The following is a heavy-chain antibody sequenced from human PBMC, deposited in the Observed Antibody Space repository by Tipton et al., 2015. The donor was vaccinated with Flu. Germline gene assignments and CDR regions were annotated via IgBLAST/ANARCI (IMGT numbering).Heavy chain of an antibody. CDR3: ARDQGFGGGLTYDYYAMDV. D-gene: IGHD3-10*01. Sequence: LRLSCAVSNYSISSAYYWSWIRQRPGKGLEWIGDIYYCGSTYYNPSLKSRLTVSIDTSMNQFSLKLSSVTAADTAVYYCARDQGFGGGLTYDYYAMDVWGQGATVTVSS. CDR1: NYSISSAYY. J-gene: IGHJ6*02. V-gene: IGHV4-31*11. CDR2: IYYCGST.